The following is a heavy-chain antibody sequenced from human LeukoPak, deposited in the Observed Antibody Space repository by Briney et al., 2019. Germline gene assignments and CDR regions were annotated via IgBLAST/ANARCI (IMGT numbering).Heavy chain of an antibody. V-gene: IGHV4-39*07. CDR3: ARRTIFGVVTSLFSYYMDV. Sequence: SETLSLTCTVSGGSISSSSYYWSWIRQPPGKGLEWIGEINHSGSTNYNPSLKSRVTISVDTSKNQFSLKLSSVTAADTAVYYCARRTIFGVVTSLFSYYMDVWGKGTTVTVSS. D-gene: IGHD3-3*01. CDR2: INHSGST. J-gene: IGHJ6*03. CDR1: GGSISSSSYY.